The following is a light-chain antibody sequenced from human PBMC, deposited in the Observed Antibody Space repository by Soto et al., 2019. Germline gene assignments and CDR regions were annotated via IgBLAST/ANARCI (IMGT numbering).Light chain of an antibody. Sequence: VIVMTQSPAFLSVSTGDRVTISCRMSQGISSNLAWYQQKPGKAPELLIYAASTLQSGVPSRFSGSGSGTDFTITISRQSYEYFVYYYCQQYYSFPWTFGQGTKVDIK. CDR1: QGISSN. V-gene: IGKV1D-8*01. J-gene: IGKJ1*01. CDR2: AAS. CDR3: QQYYSFPWT.